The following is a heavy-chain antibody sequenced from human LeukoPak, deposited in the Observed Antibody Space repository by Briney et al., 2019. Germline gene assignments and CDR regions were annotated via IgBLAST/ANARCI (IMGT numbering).Heavy chain of an antibody. D-gene: IGHD4-17*01. Sequence: PGGSLRLSCAAPGFTFSSYEMKWVRQAPGKGLQWVSYISSSGSTIYYADSVKGRFAIIRDNAKNSLYLQMNSLRVEDTAVYYCARAIGDFGRYGVDVWGQGTTITVFS. V-gene: IGHV3-48*03. CDR2: ISSSGSTI. CDR3: ARAIGDFGRYGVDV. J-gene: IGHJ6*02. CDR1: GFTFSSYE.